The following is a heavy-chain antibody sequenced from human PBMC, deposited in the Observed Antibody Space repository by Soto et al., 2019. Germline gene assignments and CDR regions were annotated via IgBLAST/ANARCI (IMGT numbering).Heavy chain of an antibody. J-gene: IGHJ6*02. CDR1: GFTFSSYA. V-gene: IGHV3-30-3*01. CDR2: ISYGGSNK. D-gene: IGHD3-9*01. Sequence: PGGSLRLSCAASGFTFSSYAMHWVRQAPGKGLEWVAVISYGGSNKYYADSVKGRFTISRDNSKNTLYLQMSSLRAEDTALYYCSRDWGYDILTRGLDVWGQGTKVTVSS. CDR3: SRDWGYDILTRGLDV.